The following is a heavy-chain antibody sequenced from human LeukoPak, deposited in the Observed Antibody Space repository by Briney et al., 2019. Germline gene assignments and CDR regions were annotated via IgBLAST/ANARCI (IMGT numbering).Heavy chain of an antibody. J-gene: IGHJ5*01. CDR1: GYTFTDYY. CDR3: AREAKEGNWFDS. Sequence: GASVKVSCKASGYTFTDYYIHWVRQAPGQGLEWMGWINPNSGGTEYAQRFQGRVTMTREATITTVYMELRSLRSDDTAVYYCAREAKEGNWFDSWDQGTLVTVSS. CDR2: INPNSGGT. V-gene: IGHV1-2*02.